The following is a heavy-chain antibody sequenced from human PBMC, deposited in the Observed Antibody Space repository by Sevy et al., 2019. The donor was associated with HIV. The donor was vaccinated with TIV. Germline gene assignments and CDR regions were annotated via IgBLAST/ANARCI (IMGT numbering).Heavy chain of an antibody. V-gene: IGHV4-4*07. CDR1: GGSISSYY. J-gene: IGHJ4*02. D-gene: IGHD6-19*01. CDR3: ARDQVAVAENYFDY. CDR2: IYTSGST. Sequence: SETLSLTCTVSGGSISSYYWNWIRQPAGKGLEWIGRIYTSGSTNYNPSLKSRVTMSVDTSKNQFSLKLSSVTAADTAVYYCARDQVAVAENYFDYWGQGTLVTVSS.